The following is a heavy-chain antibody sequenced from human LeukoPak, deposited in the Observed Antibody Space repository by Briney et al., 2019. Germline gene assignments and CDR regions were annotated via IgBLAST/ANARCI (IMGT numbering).Heavy chain of an antibody. V-gene: IGHV3-48*01. CDR3: ARDRDGIIFDY. CDR2: ISSSSSTI. Sequence: PGGSLRLSCAASGFTFSSYSMNWVRQAPGKGLEWVSYISSSSSTIYYADSVKGRFTISRDNAKNSLYLQMNSLRAEDTAVYYCARDRDGIIFDYWGQGTLVTVSS. CDR1: GFTFSSYS. J-gene: IGHJ4*02. D-gene: IGHD3-10*01.